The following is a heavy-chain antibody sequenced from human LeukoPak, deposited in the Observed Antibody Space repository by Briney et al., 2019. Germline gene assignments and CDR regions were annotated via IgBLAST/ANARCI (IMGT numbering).Heavy chain of an antibody. D-gene: IGHD1-26*01. J-gene: IGHJ4*02. CDR1: GFTFSNYW. CDR2: IKQDGSEK. Sequence: PGGSLRLSCAASGFTFSNYWMSWVRQAPGKGLEWVANIKQDGSEKYYVDSVKGRFTISRDNAKNSLYLHMNSLRVEDTAVYYCARDSGATFDYWGQGTLVTVSS. V-gene: IGHV3-7*01. CDR3: ARDSGATFDY.